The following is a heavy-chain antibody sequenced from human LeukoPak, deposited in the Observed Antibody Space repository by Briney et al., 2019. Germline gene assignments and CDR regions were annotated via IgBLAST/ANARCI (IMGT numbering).Heavy chain of an antibody. CDR2: IYTSGST. D-gene: IGHD4-17*01. CDR3: ARGYGDYVMMDAFDI. CDR1: GGSISSYY. J-gene: IGHJ3*02. V-gene: IGHV4-4*07. Sequence: SETLSLTRTVSGGSISSYYWSWIRQPAGKGLEWIGRIYTSGSTNYNPSLKSRVTMSVDTSKNQFSLKLSSVTAADTAVYYCARGYGDYVMMDAFDIWGQGTMVTVSS.